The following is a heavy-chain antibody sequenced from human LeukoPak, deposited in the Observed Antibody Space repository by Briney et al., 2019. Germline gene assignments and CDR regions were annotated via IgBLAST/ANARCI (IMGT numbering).Heavy chain of an antibody. D-gene: IGHD3-10*01. CDR1: GGSFSGYY. Sequence: SETLSLTCAVYGGSFSGYYWSWIRQPPGKGLEWIGEINHSGSTNYNPSLKSRVTISVDTSKNQFSLKLSSVTAADTAVYYCARGQGILGVRGVTPAFDYWGQGTLVTVSS. J-gene: IGHJ4*02. CDR2: INHSGST. CDR3: ARGQGILGVRGVTPAFDY. V-gene: IGHV4-34*01.